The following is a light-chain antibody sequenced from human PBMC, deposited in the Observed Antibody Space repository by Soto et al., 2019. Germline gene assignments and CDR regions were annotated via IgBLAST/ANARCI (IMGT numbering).Light chain of an antibody. CDR1: QSISNH. Sequence: DIQITQSPSSLSASLEYTVIMTFRTIQSISNHLNWYQQKPGKAPKLLIFAASSLQSGVPSRFSGSRSGPDFTLTISSLQTEDFATYYCQQSYSSPPTFGQGTKVDIK. J-gene: IGKJ1*01. V-gene: IGKV1-39*01. CDR2: AAS. CDR3: QQSYSSPPT.